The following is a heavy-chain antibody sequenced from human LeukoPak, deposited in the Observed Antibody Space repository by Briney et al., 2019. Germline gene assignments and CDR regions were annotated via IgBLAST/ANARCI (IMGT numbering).Heavy chain of an antibody. D-gene: IGHD6-13*01. CDR2: IRSKAYGGTT. CDR3: TRDRPGIAAAGTVFDY. Sequence: GGSLRLSCTASGFTFGDYAMSWFRQAPGKGLEWVGFIRSKAYGGTTEYAASVKGRFTISRDDSKSIAYLQMNSLKTEDTAVYYCTRDRPGIAAAGTVFDYWGQGTLVTVSS. J-gene: IGHJ4*02. V-gene: IGHV3-49*03. CDR1: GFTFGDYA.